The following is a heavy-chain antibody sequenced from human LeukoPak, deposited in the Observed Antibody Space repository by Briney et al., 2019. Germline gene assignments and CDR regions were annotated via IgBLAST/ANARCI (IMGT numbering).Heavy chain of an antibody. V-gene: IGHV3-7*01. J-gene: IGHJ3*02. CDR2: IKGDGSEK. CDR3: VRDPGWGAYDI. Sequence: PGGSLRLSCAASGFIFSTSWMSWVRQTPGKGLECVAQIKGDGSEKNYVDSVKGRFTISKDNAKNSLHLQMSSLRAEDTAVYYCVRDPGWGAYDIWGQGTMVTVSS. D-gene: IGHD1-26*01. CDR1: GFIFSTSW.